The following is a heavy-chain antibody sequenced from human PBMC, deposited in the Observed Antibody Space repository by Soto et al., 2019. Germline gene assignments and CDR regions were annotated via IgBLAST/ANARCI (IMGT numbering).Heavy chain of an antibody. V-gene: IGHV3-23*01. CDR3: AKDRRAGGNYGFYSDF. D-gene: IGHD1-7*01. CDR2: SSATGAGT. CDR1: GFTFSSYG. J-gene: IGHJ4*02. Sequence: EVQLLESGGGLVQPGGSLRLSCAASGFTFSSYGMTWVHQAPGKGLEWVSVSSATGAGTYYADSVKGRFTISRDNSKNTLYLQMTSLRADDTAVYYCAKDRRAGGNYGFYSDFWGQGALVIVSS.